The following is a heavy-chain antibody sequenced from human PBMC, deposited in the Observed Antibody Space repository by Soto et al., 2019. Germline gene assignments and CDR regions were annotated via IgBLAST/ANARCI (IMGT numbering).Heavy chain of an antibody. J-gene: IGHJ4*02. V-gene: IGHV5-51*01. CDR3: ARTGPTTVFDGNFFDY. CDR1: GCTFRDYW. D-gene: IGHD4-17*01. Sequence: GESLKISCKGSGCTFRDYWIGWVRQMPGKGLEWMGIIFPGDSDTRYSPSFQGPSFQGQVTISADKSASTAYLEWTSLKASDTAIYYCARTGPTTVFDGNFFDYWGQGTQVTVAS. CDR2: IFPGDSDT.